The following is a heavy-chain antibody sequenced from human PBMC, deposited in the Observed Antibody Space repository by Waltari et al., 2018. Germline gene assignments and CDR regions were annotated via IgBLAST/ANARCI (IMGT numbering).Heavy chain of an antibody. CDR1: EGSFSAFF. V-gene: IGHV4-34*01. J-gene: IGHJ4*02. CDR3: VRSHCIGDSCFRYFDS. D-gene: IGHD2-15*01. Sequence: VRLDQWGTELVEPWETLSLTCAVYEGSFSAFFWSWVRQAPGKGLEWIGEINHGVKTDYNPSLESRLFMSVDPSKNQFSLMLSSVTAADTAVYYCVRSHCIGDSCFRYFDSWGQGTLVTVSS. CDR2: INHGVKT.